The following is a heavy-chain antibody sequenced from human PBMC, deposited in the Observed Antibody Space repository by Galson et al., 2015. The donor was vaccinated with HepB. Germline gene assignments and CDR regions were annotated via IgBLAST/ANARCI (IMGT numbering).Heavy chain of an antibody. CDR1: GFTFSRNA. CDR3: ARTTWRDKNWPIFDS. V-gene: IGHV3-23*01. CDR2: LTGSSDIT. D-gene: IGHD1-1*01. Sequence: SLRLSCAASGFTFSRNAMSWVRQAPGKGLEWVSSLTGSSDITNIADSARSRFSISRDNSKNTLYLQMNSLRVEDTAFYYCARTTWRDKNWPIFDSWGQGTLVTVSS. J-gene: IGHJ4*02.